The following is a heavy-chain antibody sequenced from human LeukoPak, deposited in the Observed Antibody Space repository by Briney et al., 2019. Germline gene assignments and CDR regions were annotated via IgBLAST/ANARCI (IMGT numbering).Heavy chain of an antibody. D-gene: IGHD5-18*01. V-gene: IGHV1-69*13. J-gene: IGHJ4*02. CDR2: IIPIFGTA. Sequence: SVKVSCKASGYTFTGYYMHWVRQAPGQGLEWMGGIIPIFGTANYAQKFQGRVTITADESTSTAYMELSSLRSEDTAVYYCARDSGVDTAMVYWGQGTLVTVSS. CDR3: ARDSGVDTAMVY. CDR1: GYTFTGYY.